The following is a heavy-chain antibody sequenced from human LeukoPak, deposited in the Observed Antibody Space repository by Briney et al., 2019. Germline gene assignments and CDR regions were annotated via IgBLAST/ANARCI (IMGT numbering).Heavy chain of an antibody. CDR3: ARDLGSSWTPYFDY. CDR1: GFTFSSYA. J-gene: IGHJ4*02. CDR2: ISGSGGST. D-gene: IGHD6-13*01. V-gene: IGHV3-23*01. Sequence: GGSLRLSCAASGFTFSSYAMSWVRQAPGKGLEWVSAISGSGGSTYYADSVKGRFTISRDNSKNTLYLQMNSLRAEDTAVYYCARDLGSSWTPYFDYWGQGTLVTVSS.